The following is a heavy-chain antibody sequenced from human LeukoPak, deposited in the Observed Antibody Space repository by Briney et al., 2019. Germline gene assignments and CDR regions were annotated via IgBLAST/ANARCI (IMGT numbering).Heavy chain of an antibody. CDR1: GFTFSSYS. CDR2: ISSSSSTI. J-gene: IGHJ5*02. CDR3: ARDRRYGSGPLRLPRGWFDP. V-gene: IGHV3-48*02. Sequence: PGGSLTLSCAASGFTFSSYSMNWVRQAPGKGLEWVSYISSSSSTIYYADSVKGRFTISRDNAKNSLYLQMNSLRDEDTAVYYCARDRRYGSGPLRLPRGWFDPCGQGCLVTVSS. D-gene: IGHD3-10*01.